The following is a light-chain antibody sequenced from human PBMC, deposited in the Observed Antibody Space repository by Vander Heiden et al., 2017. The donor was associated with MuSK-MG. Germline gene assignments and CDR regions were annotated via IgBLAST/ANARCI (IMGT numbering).Light chain of an antibody. J-gene: IGLJ2*01. CDR3: AAWDDSRSGRVV. Sequence: QSVLTQPPSASGPAGQRVTISCSGSRSNIGTDTVNWYQLLPGTAPKLLIYRNDQRPSGVPDRFSGSKSGSSASLAISGLQAEDEADYFCAAWDDSRSGRVVFGGGTKLTVL. CDR2: RND. CDR1: RSNIGTDT. V-gene: IGLV1-44*01.